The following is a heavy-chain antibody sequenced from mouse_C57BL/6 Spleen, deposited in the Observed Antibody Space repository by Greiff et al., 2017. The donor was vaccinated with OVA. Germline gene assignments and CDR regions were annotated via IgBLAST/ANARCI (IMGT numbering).Heavy chain of an antibody. CDR2: ISSGSSTI. CDR3: ARPDYYDPFYFDY. Sequence: EVMLVESGGGLVKPGGSLKLSCAASGFTFSDYGMHWVRQAPEKGLEWVAYISSGSSTIYYADTVKGRFTISRDNAKNTLFLQMTSLRSEDTAMYYCARPDYYDPFYFDYWGQGTTLTVSS. CDR1: GFTFSDYG. D-gene: IGHD2-4*01. V-gene: IGHV5-17*01. J-gene: IGHJ2*01.